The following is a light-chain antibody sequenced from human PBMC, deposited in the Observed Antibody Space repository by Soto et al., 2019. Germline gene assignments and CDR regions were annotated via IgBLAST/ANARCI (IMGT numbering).Light chain of an antibody. V-gene: IGLV1-51*01. CDR1: SSNIGSKY. CDR2: DDT. J-gene: IGLJ2*01. Sequence: QSGLTQPPSVSAAPGQRVTISCSGSSSNIGSKYVSWYQKLPGTAPKLLIYDDTKRPSGIPDRFSGSKSGTSATLGITGLQPGDEADYYCGSWDRSLSGVLFGGGTKLTVL. CDR3: GSWDRSLSGVL.